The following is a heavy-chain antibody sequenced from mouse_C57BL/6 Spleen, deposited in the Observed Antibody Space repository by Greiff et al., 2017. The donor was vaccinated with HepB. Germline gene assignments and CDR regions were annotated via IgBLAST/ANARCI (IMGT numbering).Heavy chain of an antibody. CDR1: GFTFSSYA. J-gene: IGHJ4*01. CDR2: ISDGGSYT. D-gene: IGHD2-5*01. Sequence: DVQLVESGGGLVKPGGSLKLSCAASGFTFSSYAMSWVRQTPEKRLEWVATISDGGSYTYYPDNVKGRFTISRDNAKNNLYLQMSHLKSEDTAMYYCARGPYSNHAMDYWGQGTSVTVSS. CDR3: ARGPYSNHAMDY. V-gene: IGHV5-4*01.